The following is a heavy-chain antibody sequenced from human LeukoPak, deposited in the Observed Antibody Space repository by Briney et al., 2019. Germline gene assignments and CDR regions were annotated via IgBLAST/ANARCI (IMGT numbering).Heavy chain of an antibody. D-gene: IGHD1/OR15-1a*01. CDR1: GFTFNSYS. Sequence: GGSLRLSCAASGFTFNSYSMNWVRQAPGKGLEWVSSIDSSSSYIYYADSVKGRFTISRDNAKNSLYLQMNSLRPEDTTVYYCARNNLRPGYYFDYWGQGTLVTVSS. V-gene: IGHV3-21*01. CDR2: IDSSSSYI. CDR3: ARNNLRPGYYFDY. J-gene: IGHJ4*02.